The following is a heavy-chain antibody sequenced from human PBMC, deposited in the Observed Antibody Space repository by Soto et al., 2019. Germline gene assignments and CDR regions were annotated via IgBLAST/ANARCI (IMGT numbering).Heavy chain of an antibody. V-gene: IGHV6-1*01. D-gene: IGHD6-25*01. CDR2: TFYRSKWYH. Sequence: QVQLQPSGPGLVKPSQTLSLTCAISGDSVFTNSAAAWNWIRQSPSRGLEWLGRTFYRSKWYHDYSSCVRSRININPDTAKNQFSLQLKSVTPEDTAVYYCARDLGGYMDVWGQGTTVTVSS. J-gene: IGHJ6*02. CDR3: ARDLGGYMDV. CDR1: GDSVFTNSAAA.